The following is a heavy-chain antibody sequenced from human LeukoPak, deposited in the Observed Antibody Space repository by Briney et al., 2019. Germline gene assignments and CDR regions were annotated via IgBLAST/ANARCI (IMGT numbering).Heavy chain of an antibody. Sequence: GGSLTLSCAASGSTFSSYAMSCVRQAAGKGREWVSAISVSGGSTYYAGSVKGPFAISRDNSKNTLYLQMNSLKAEDTAVYYGAKDSGYCSSTSCPGDAFDIWGQGTMVTVSS. D-gene: IGHD2-2*01. J-gene: IGHJ3*02. CDR1: GSTFSSYA. V-gene: IGHV3-23*01. CDR2: ISVSGGST. CDR3: AKDSGYCSSTSCPGDAFDI.